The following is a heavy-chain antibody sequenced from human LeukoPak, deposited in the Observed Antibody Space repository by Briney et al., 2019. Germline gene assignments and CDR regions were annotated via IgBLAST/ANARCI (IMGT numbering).Heavy chain of an antibody. CDR3: ASSGSIAARQFWFDP. V-gene: IGHV4-39*07. D-gene: IGHD6-6*01. CDR2: IYYSGST. J-gene: IGHJ5*02. CDR1: GGSISSSSYY. Sequence: PSETLSLTCTVSGGSISSSSYYWGWIRQPPGKGLEWIGSIYYSGSTYYNPSLKSRVTISVDTSKNQFSLKLSSVTAADTAVYYCASSGSIAARQFWFDPWGQGTLVTVSS.